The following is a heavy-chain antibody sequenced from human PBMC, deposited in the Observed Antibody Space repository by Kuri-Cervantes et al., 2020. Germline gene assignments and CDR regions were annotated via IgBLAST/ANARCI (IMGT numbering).Heavy chain of an antibody. CDR1: GYTFTGYY. CDR2: INPNSGGT. Sequence: ASVKVSCKASGYTFTGYYMHWVRQAPGQGLEWMGWINPNSGGTNYAQKLQGRVTMTTDTSTSTAYMELRSLRSDDTAVYYCARGFRTPRWGNIVVVVAARYYYGMDVWGQGTTVTVSS. J-gene: IGHJ6*02. CDR3: ARGFRTPRWGNIVVVVAARYYYGMDV. V-gene: IGHV1-2*02. D-gene: IGHD2-15*01.